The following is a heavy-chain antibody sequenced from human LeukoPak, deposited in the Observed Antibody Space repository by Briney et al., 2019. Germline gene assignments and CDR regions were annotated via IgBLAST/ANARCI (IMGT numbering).Heavy chain of an antibody. CDR2: IRYDGSNQ. J-gene: IGHJ4*02. CDR1: GFTFSSYG. V-gene: IGHV3-30*02. CDR3: AKGPPSRATVTSLYFDY. Sequence: PGGSLRLSCAASGFTFSSYGMHWVRQAPGKGLEWVAFIRYDGSNQYYADSVKGRFTISRDNSKNTLYLQMNSLRAEDTAVYYCAKGPPSRATVTSLYFDYWGQGTLVTVPS. D-gene: IGHD4-17*01.